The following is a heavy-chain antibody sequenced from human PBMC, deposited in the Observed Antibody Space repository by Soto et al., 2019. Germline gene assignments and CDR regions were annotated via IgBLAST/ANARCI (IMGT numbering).Heavy chain of an antibody. CDR2: INPSGGST. J-gene: IGHJ4*02. V-gene: IGHV1-46*03. D-gene: IGHD2-21*01. Sequence: ASVKVSCKASGYTFTSYYMHWVRQASGQGLEWMGIINPSGGSTSYAQKFQGRVTMTRDTSTSTVYMELSSLRSEDTAVYYCARGLSSLEPLHAEGEFDYWGQGTLVTVSS. CDR3: ARGLSSLEPLHAEGEFDY. CDR1: GYTFTSYY.